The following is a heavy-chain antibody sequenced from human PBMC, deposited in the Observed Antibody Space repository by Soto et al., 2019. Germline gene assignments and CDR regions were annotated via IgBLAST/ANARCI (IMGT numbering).Heavy chain of an antibody. CDR2: INPSGGST. J-gene: IGHJ4*02. V-gene: IGHV1-46*01. D-gene: IGHD5-12*01. CDR3: ARETRSRQRWLQIELYS. Sequence: ASVKVSCKASGYTFTSYYMHWVRQAPGQGLEWMGIINPSGGSTSYAQKFQGRVTMTRDTSTGTVYMELSSLRSEDTAVYYCARETRSRQRWLQIELYSWSQGTLVPVSS. CDR1: GYTFTSYY.